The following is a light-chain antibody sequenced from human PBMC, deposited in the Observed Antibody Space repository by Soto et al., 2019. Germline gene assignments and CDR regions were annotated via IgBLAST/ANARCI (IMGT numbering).Light chain of an antibody. CDR3: ATWDSSLNVVL. Sequence: QSVLTQPPSVSAAPGQKVTISCSGSTSNIGNNYVSWYQQLPGTAPTLLIYDNNKRPSGIPDRFSGSKSGRSATLGITTLQTGDEANYYCATWDSSLNVVLFGGGTKLTVL. V-gene: IGLV1-51*01. CDR1: TSNIGNNY. J-gene: IGLJ2*01. CDR2: DNN.